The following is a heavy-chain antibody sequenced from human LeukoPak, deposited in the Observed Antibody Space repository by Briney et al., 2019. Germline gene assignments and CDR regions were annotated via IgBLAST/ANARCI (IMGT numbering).Heavy chain of an antibody. J-gene: IGHJ6*03. D-gene: IGHD2-8*02. CDR2: ISGSGGST. V-gene: IGHV3-23*01. CDR3: AKDGDGGRVVYAIRRTYYYYYMDV. CDR1: GFTFSSYA. Sequence: PGGSLRLSCAASGFTFSSYAMSWVRQAPGKGLEWVSAISGSGGSTYYADSVKGRFTISRDNSKNTLYLQMNSLRAEDTAVYYCAKDGDGGRVVYAIRRTYYYYYMDVWGKGTTVTVSS.